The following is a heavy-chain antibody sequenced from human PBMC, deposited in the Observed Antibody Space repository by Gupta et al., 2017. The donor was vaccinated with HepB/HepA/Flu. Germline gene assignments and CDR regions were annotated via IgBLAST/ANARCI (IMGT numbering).Heavy chain of an antibody. Sequence: QVQLVESGGDVVQPGRSLRLSCAASGFRFKTYGMHWVRRAPGKRLEWVALIRSEGSDDKHYVDSVKGRFTISRDNSRNILYLQMNSLIVDDTAVYFCARDGPHYDIDVWGQGTTVTVS. CDR2: IRSEGSDDK. CDR3: ARDGPHYDIDV. J-gene: IGHJ6*02. CDR1: GFRFKTYG. V-gene: IGHV3-33*01.